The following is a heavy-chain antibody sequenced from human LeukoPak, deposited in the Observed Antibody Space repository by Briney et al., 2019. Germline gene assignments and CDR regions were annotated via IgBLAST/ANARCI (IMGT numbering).Heavy chain of an antibody. Sequence: GGSLRLSCAASGFTFSTYWMSWVRQAPGKGLEWVSIISSGSSYIHYADSVKGRFTISRDNAKNSLYLQMNSLRVEDTAVYFCARDPRTVRIWGQGTLVTVSS. V-gene: IGHV3-21*01. CDR3: ARDPRTVRI. CDR1: GFTFSTYW. D-gene: IGHD1-1*01. CDR2: ISSGSSYI. J-gene: IGHJ4*02.